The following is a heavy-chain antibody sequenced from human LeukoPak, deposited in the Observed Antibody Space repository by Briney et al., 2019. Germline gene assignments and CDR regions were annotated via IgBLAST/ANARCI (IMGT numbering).Heavy chain of an antibody. D-gene: IGHD3-22*01. CDR3: ARVPYDSSGNLDY. Sequence: GGSLRLSCAASGFTFSSYAIHWVRQAPGKGLEWVAVISYDGNQKFYADSLKARFTISRDNSMNTLYLQMYSLGPEDTAVYYCARVPYDSSGNLDYWGQGTLVTVSS. V-gene: IGHV3-30-3*01. CDR1: GFTFSSYA. J-gene: IGHJ4*02. CDR2: ISYDGNQK.